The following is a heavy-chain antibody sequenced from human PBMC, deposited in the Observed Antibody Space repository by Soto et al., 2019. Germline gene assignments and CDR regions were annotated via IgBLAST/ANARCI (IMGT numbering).Heavy chain of an antibody. Sequence: SGGSLRLSCAASGFTLSYAWMNWVRQAPGKGLEWVGRIKSKTDGGTTDYAAPVKGRFTITRDDSKNTLFLQMNSLKIEDTAGYYCTAPYSDLLTGYYPLGYWGQGALVTVSS. CDR2: IKSKTDGGTT. D-gene: IGHD3-9*01. V-gene: IGHV3-15*07. J-gene: IGHJ4*02. CDR3: TAPYSDLLTGYYPLGY. CDR1: GFTLSYAW.